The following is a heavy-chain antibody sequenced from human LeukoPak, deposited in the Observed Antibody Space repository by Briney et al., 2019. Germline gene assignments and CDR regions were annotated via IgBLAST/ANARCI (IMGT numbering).Heavy chain of an antibody. CDR3: AADLSNPRMGASYLDS. D-gene: IGHD3-16*01. CDR1: GFTSTNFA. V-gene: IGHV1-58*01. Sequence: SVKVSCKASGFTSTNFAVQWVRQARGQRLEWIGWIIVGSGAAKCAQDFQERVTITRDLSTSTLYMELRSLTSEDTAVYYCAADLSNPRMGASYLDSWGQGTLVTVSS. J-gene: IGHJ4*02. CDR2: IIVGSGAA.